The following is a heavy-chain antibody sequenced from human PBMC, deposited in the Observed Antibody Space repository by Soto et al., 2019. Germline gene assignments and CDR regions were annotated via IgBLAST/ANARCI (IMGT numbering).Heavy chain of an antibody. CDR3: ARHQPPRRYFDWSPFDY. CDR1: GGSISSYY. Sequence: QVQLQESGPGLVKPSETLSLTCTVSGGSISSYYWSWIRQPPGKGLEWIGYIYYSGSTNYNPSLKSRVTISVDTSKNQFPLKLSSVTAADTAVYYCARHQPPRRYFDWSPFDYWGQGTLVTVSS. J-gene: IGHJ4*02. CDR2: IYYSGST. V-gene: IGHV4-59*08. D-gene: IGHD3-9*01.